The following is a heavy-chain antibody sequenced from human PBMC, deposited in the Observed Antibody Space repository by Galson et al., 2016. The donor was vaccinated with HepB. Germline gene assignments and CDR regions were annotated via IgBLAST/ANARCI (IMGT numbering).Heavy chain of an antibody. J-gene: IGHJ3*02. CDR2: IKSKTNGGTT. CDR3: TTGRPQTSRNAFDI. Sequence: SLRLSCAASGFTFSNAWMSWVRQAPGKGLEWVGRIKSKTNGGTTDYAAPVKGRFTISRDDSKNTLYLQMNSLKTEDTAVYYCTTGRPQTSRNAFDIGGQGTMVPVSS. CDR1: GFTFSNAW. V-gene: IGHV3-15*01.